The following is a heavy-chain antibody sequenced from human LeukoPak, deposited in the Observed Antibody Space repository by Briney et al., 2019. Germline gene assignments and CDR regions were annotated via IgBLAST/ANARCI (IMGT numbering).Heavy chain of an antibody. CDR3: AKDRREYDFWSGYYMPGVFDY. CDR1: GFTFSSYA. D-gene: IGHD3-3*01. V-gene: IGHV3-23*01. Sequence: PGGSLRLSCAGSGFTFSSYAMSWVRQTPGKGLEWVSAISGSGGSTYYADSVKGRFTISRDNSKNTLYLQMNSLRAEDTAVYYCAKDRREYDFWSGYYMPGVFDYWGQGTLVTVSS. CDR2: ISGSGGST. J-gene: IGHJ4*02.